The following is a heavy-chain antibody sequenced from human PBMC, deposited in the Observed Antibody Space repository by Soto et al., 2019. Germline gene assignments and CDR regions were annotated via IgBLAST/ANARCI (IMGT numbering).Heavy chain of an antibody. J-gene: IGHJ4*02. CDR1: GDSISSGVYY. D-gene: IGHD2-15*01. CDR3: GPRGAVAPRGY. CDR2: IYYSGST. V-gene: IGHV4-31*03. Sequence: SETLSLTCTVSGDSISSGVYYWSWIRQHPGKGLELIGYIYYSGSTYYNPSLRSRVSISVDTSKDQFSLNLRSVTAADTAVYYCGPRGAVAPRGYWGQGTLVTVSS.